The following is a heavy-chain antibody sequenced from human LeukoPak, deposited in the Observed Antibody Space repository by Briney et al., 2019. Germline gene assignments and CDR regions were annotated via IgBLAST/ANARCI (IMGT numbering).Heavy chain of an antibody. CDR1: GGSISSYY. D-gene: IGHD3-3*01. V-gene: IGHV4-59*08. CDR3: ARYDFWSGYFGY. J-gene: IGHJ4*02. CDR2: IYYSGST. Sequence: SETLSLTCTASGGSISSYYWSWIRQPPGKGLEWIGYIYYSGSTNYNPSLKSRVTISVDRSKNQFSLKLSSVTAADTAVYYCARYDFWSGYFGYWGQGTLVTVSS.